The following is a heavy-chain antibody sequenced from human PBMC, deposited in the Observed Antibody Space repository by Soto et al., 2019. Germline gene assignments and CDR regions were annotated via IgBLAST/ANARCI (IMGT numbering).Heavy chain of an antibody. J-gene: IGHJ4*02. CDR2: IYYSGST. CDR1: GGSISSGGYY. Sequence: PSETLSLTCTVSGGSISSGGYYWSWIRQHPGKGLEWIGYIYYSGSTYYNPSLKSRVTISVDTSKNQFSLKLSSVTAADTAVYYCAREDTAMSSFDYWGQGTLVTVSS. CDR3: AREDTAMSSFDY. D-gene: IGHD5-18*01. V-gene: IGHV4-31*03.